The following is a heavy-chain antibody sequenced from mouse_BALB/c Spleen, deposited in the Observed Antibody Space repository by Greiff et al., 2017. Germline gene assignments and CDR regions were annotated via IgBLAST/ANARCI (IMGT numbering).Heavy chain of an antibody. CDR2: ISSGGGST. CDR1: GFAFSSYD. J-gene: IGHJ3*01. CDR3: ARQRSMIFAY. V-gene: IGHV5-12-1*01. Sequence: EVKVVESGGGLVKPGGSLKLSCAASGFAFSSYDMSWVRQTPEKRLEWVAYISSGGGSTYYPDTVKGRFTISRDNAKNTLYLQMSSLKSEDTAMYYCARQRSMIFAYWGQGTLVTVSA. D-gene: IGHD2-3*01.